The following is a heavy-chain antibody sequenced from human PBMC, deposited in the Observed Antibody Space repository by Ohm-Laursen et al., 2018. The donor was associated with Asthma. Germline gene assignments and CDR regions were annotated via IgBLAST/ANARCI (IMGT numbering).Heavy chain of an antibody. D-gene: IGHD4-23*01. J-gene: IGHJ3*02. CDR2: IYSGGGT. V-gene: IGHV3-53*01. CDR3: ARAYGGSFFSGSFDI. CDR1: GFTVSTNG. Sequence: SLRLSCSASGFTVSTNGMSWVRQPPGKGLEWVSVIYSGGGTYYADSVQGRVTISRDNSKNTLSLQMNSLRAEDTAVYYCARAYGGSFFSGSFDIWGQGTMVTVSS.